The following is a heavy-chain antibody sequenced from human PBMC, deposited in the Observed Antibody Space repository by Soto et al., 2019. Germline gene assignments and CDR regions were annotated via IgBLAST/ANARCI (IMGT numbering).Heavy chain of an antibody. CDR2: INSDGSST. V-gene: IGHV3-74*01. Sequence: EVQLVESGGGLVQPGGSLRLSCAASGFTFSSYWMHWVRQAPGKGLVWVSRINSDGSSTSYADSVKGRFTISRDNAKNTLYLQMNSLRAEDTAVYYCARVDYGGYSYGISYHMDVWGKGTTVTVSS. D-gene: IGHD4-17*01. CDR3: ARVDYGGYSYGISYHMDV. J-gene: IGHJ6*03. CDR1: GFTFSSYW.